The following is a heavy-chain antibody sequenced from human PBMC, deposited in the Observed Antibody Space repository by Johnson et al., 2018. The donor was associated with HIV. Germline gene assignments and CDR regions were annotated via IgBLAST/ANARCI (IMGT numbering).Heavy chain of an antibody. J-gene: IGHJ3*02. V-gene: IGHV3-30*02. CDR3: AKEQWPLSPDAFDI. CDR2: IRYDGSNK. CDR1: GFTFDDYA. D-gene: IGHD6-19*01. Sequence: QVQLVESGGGLVQPGRSLRLSCAASGFTFDDYAMHWVRQAPGKGLEWVAFIRYDGSNKYYADSVKGRFTISRDNSKNTLYLQMNSLRAEDTAVYYCAKEQWPLSPDAFDIWGQGTMVTVSS.